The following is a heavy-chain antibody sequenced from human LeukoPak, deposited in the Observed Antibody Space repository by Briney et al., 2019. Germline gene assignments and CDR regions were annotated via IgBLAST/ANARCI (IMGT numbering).Heavy chain of an antibody. Sequence: SETLSLTCTVSGGSISTYYWNWIRQPPGKGLEWIGYIYYSGTTNYNPSLKSRVSMSVDTSKNQFSLKLSSVTAADTAVYYCAREYSWYYFDYWGQGTLVTVSS. CDR1: GGSISTYY. D-gene: IGHD2-15*01. V-gene: IGHV4-59*12. CDR3: AREYSWYYFDY. J-gene: IGHJ4*02. CDR2: IYYSGTT.